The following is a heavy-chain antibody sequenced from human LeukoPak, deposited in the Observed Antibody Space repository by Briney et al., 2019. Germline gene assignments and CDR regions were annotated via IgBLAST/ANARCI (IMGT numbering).Heavy chain of an antibody. CDR1: GYTFTGYY. CDR3: ARDLRSVGATTGDY. D-gene: IGHD1-26*01. CDR2: INPNSGGT. V-gene: IGHV1-2*02. J-gene: IGHJ4*02. Sequence: ASVKVSCKASGYTFTGYYMHWVRQAPGQGLEWMGWINPNSGGTNYAQKFQGRVTMTRDTSISTAYMELSRLRSDDTAVYYCARDLRSVGATTGDYWGRGTLVTVSS.